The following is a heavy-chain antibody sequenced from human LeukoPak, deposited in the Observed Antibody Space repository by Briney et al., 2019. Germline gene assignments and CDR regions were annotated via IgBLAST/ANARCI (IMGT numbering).Heavy chain of an antibody. J-gene: IGHJ5*02. Sequence: PSETLSLTCTVSGGSLSGFYWSWIRQSPRLGLEWVGLTYSDGSTMYNPSLTSRVTISVDTSKNQISLRLTSVTAADTAICYCARDVVAVPGSDNWFDPWGQGTLVTVSS. D-gene: IGHD6-19*01. CDR2: TYSDGST. V-gene: IGHV4-59*01. CDR3: ARDVVAVPGSDNWFDP. CDR1: GGSLSGFY.